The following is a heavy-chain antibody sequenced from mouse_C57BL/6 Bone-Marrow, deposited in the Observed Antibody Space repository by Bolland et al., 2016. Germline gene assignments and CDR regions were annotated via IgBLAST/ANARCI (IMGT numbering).Heavy chain of an antibody. V-gene: IGHV6-3*01. Sequence: QIRLKSDNYATHYAESVKGRFTISRDDSKSSVYLQMNNLRAEDTGIYYCTRSTGLAYWGQGTLV. CDR3: TRSTGLAY. D-gene: IGHD2-1*01. J-gene: IGHJ3*01. CDR2: IRLKSDNYAT.